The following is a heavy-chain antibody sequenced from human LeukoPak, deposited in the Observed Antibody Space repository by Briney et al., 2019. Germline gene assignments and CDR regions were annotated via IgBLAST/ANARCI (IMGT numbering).Heavy chain of an antibody. Sequence: SETLSLTCTVSGGSISSGGYYWSWIRQHPGKGLEWIGYIYYSGSTYYNSSLKSRVTISVDTSKNQFSLKLSSVTAADTAVYYCARGVVPAAQNYYFDYWGQGTLVTVSS. CDR1: GGSISSGGYY. V-gene: IGHV4-31*03. CDR2: IYYSGST. J-gene: IGHJ4*02. D-gene: IGHD2-2*01. CDR3: ARGVVPAAQNYYFDY.